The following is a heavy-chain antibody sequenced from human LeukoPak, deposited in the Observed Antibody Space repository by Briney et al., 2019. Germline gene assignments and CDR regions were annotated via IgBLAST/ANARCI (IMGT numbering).Heavy chain of an antibody. Sequence: ASVKVSCKASGGTFSSYAISWVPQAPGQGLEWMGWISAYNGNTNYVQKLQGRVTVTTDTSTSTAYMELRSLRSDDTAVYYCARGPGGEYFQHWGQSTLVTVSS. J-gene: IGHJ1*01. D-gene: IGHD1-26*01. CDR2: ISAYNGNT. CDR3: ARGPGGEYFQH. CDR1: GGTFSSYA. V-gene: IGHV1-18*01.